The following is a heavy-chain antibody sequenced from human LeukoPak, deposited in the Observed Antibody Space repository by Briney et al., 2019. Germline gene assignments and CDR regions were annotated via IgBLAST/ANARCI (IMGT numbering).Heavy chain of an antibody. V-gene: IGHV4-39*07. Sequence: SETLSLTCSVSGGSITSSSFYWAWIRLPPGKGLEWIGSIYHSGSTYYNPSLKSRVTISVDTSKNQFSLKLSSVTAADTAVYYCARDSRYYYGSGTFDYWGQGTLVTVSS. CDR3: ARDSRYYYGSGTFDY. CDR1: GGSITSSSFY. CDR2: IYHSGST. J-gene: IGHJ4*02. D-gene: IGHD3-10*01.